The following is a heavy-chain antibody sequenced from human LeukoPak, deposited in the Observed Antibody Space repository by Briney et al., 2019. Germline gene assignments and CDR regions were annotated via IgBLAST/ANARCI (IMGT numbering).Heavy chain of an antibody. CDR1: GGSISSGGYY. D-gene: IGHD3-10*01. V-gene: IGHV4-31*03. CDR2: IYYSGST. Sequence: SQTLSLTCTVSGGSISSGGYYWSWIRQHPGKGLEWIGYIYYSGSTYYNPSLKSRVTISVDTSKNQFSLKLSSVTAADTAVYYCARSPEGPYGSGSYYNIGWFDPWGQGTLVTVSS. CDR3: ARSPEGPYGSGSYYNIGWFDP. J-gene: IGHJ5*02.